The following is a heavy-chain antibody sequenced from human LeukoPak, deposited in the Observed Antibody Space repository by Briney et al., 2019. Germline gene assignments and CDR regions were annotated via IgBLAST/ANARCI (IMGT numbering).Heavy chain of an antibody. CDR1: GFTFGDYG. Sequence: GGSLRLSCVGSGFTFGDYGMSWVRQAPGKGLEWVAFIRSMAYGGTAEYAASVKGRFTVSRDGSKSAAFLHMDSLKTDDTAVYYCSRATGPAAAHDYWGRGTLVAVSS. D-gene: IGHD6-25*01. V-gene: IGHV3-49*04. CDR2: IRSMAYGGTA. CDR3: SRATGPAAAHDY. J-gene: IGHJ4*02.